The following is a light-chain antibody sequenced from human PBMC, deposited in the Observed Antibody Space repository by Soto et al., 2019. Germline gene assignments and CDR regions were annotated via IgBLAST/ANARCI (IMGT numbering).Light chain of an antibody. CDR3: QQYDTSPPMYP. Sequence: IRVTQSAAALSVSPGESATLSCRASQCFSRNFAWYKAKPGQAPRLLIXXASXRATGIPSSFSGSGSGTDFNLTSSILEPDAVAGYHCQQYDTSPPMYPFGQGTKVDIK. CDR1: QCFSRN. CDR2: XAS. J-gene: IGKJ2*01. V-gene: IGKV3-15*01.